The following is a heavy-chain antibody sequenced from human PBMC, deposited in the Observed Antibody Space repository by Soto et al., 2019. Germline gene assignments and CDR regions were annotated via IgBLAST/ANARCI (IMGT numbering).Heavy chain of an antibody. D-gene: IGHD6-19*01. CDR3: AREYSGGWSKA. CDR1: GYTFTSYY. Sequence: QVQLVQSGAEVKNPEASEKVSCKASGYTFTSYYIYWVRQATGQGLEWMGWMNPKSGNTGYAKKYQGRVSMTRNTSISTAYMELSSLRPEDTAVYYCAREYSGGWSKAWGQGALVTVS. CDR2: MNPKSGNT. V-gene: IGHV1-8*01. J-gene: IGHJ5*02.